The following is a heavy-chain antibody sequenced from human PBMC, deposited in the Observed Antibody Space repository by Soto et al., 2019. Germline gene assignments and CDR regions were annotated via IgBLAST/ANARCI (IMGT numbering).Heavy chain of an antibody. V-gene: IGHV3-13*01. CDR1: GFTFSSYY. Sequence: EVQLVESGGGLVQPGGSLRLSCAASGFTFSSYYMHWVRQATGKGLEWVSSIGTAGDTYYPGSVKGRFTISRENAKNSLYLQMNSLRAGDTAVYYCARFDYGSGFDYWGQGTMVTVSS. D-gene: IGHD3-10*01. CDR3: ARFDYGSGFDY. J-gene: IGHJ4*02. CDR2: IGTAGDT.